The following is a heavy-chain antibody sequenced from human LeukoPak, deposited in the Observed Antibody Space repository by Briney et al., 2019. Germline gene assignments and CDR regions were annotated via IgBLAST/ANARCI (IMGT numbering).Heavy chain of an antibody. J-gene: IGHJ4*02. CDR3: ARDVDNHYYHSNTYFDY. V-gene: IGHV4-34*01. CDR2: INHSGST. Sequence: PSETLSLTCAVYGGSFSGYYWNWIRQPPGKGLEWIGEINHSGSTNYNPSLKSRVTISVDTSKNQFSLKLSSVTAADTAVYYCARDVDNHYYHSNTYFDYWGQGTLVTVSS. CDR1: GGSFSGYY. D-gene: IGHD3-22*01.